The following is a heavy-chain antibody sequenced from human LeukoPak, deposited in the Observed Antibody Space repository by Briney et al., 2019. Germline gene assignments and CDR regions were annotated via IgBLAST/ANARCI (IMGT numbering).Heavy chain of an antibody. V-gene: IGHV1-18*01. D-gene: IGHD2-15*01. CDR1: GYPFTSNG. Sequence: ASVKVSCKSSGYPFTSNGISWVRQAPGQGLEWMGWISSYNGNTNYAQKVQGRVTMTTDTSTSTAYMELRSLTSDDTAVYFCARTCSGGSCFLIYWGQGTLVTVSS. CDR2: ISSYNGNT. CDR3: ARTCSGGSCFLIY. J-gene: IGHJ4*02.